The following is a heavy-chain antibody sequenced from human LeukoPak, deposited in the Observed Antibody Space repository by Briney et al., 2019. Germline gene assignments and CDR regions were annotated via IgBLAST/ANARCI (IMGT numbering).Heavy chain of an antibody. V-gene: IGHV4-30-2*01. CDR2: IYHSGST. CDR3: ARETRPMGGRVYYMDV. Sequence: SQTLSLTCTVSGGSISSGGYYWSWIRQPPGKGLEWIGYIYHSGSTNYNPSLKSRVTISVDTSKNQFSLKLSSVTAADTAVYYCARETRPMGGRVYYMDVWGKGTTVTVSS. CDR1: GGSISSGGYY. J-gene: IGHJ6*03. D-gene: IGHD1-26*01.